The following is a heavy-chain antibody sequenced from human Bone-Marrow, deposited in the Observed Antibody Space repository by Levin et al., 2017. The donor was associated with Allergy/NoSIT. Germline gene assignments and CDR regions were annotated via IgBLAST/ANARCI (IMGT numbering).Heavy chain of an antibody. Sequence: SCAASGFTFSSYGMHWVRQAPGKGLEWVAVISYDGSNKYYADSVKGRFTISRDNSKNTLYLQMNSLRAEDTAVYYCAKDITFGGVKGNFDYWGQGTLVTVSS. CDR3: AKDITFGGVKGNFDY. J-gene: IGHJ4*02. CDR1: GFTFSSYG. V-gene: IGHV3-30*18. D-gene: IGHD3-16*01. CDR2: ISYDGSNK.